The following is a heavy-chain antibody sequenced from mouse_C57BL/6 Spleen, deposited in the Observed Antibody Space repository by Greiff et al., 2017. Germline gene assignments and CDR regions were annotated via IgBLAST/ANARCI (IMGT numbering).Heavy chain of an antibody. D-gene: IGHD2-3*01. CDR3: ARSFYDGYYGYFDY. Sequence: QVQLQQSGAELVRPGSSVKLSCKASGYTFTSYWMHWVKQRPIQGLEWIGNIDPSDSETHYNQKFKDKATLTVDKSSSTAYMQLSSLTSEDSAFYYCARSFYDGYYGYFDYWGQGTTLTVSS. CDR2: IDPSDSET. J-gene: IGHJ2*01. CDR1: GYTFTSYW. V-gene: IGHV1-52*01.